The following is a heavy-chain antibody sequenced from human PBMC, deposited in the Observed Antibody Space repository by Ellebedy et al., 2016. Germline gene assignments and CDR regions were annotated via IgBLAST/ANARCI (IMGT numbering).Heavy chain of an antibody. D-gene: IGHD2/OR15-2a*01. CDR2: IKSKTDGGTT. CDR1: GFTFSNAW. CDR3: TLYPSLWQYFDY. J-gene: IGHJ4*02. V-gene: IGHV3-15*01. Sequence: GGSLRLSXAASGFTFSNAWMSWVRQAPGKGLEWVGRIKSKTDGGTTDYAAPVKGRFTISRDDSKNTLYLQMNSLKTEDTAVYYCTLYPSLWQYFDYWGQGTLVTVSS.